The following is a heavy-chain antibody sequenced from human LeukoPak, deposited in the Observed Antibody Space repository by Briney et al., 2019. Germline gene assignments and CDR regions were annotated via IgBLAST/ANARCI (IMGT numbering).Heavy chain of an antibody. CDR2: IYYSEST. CDR3: ARGPRRGIAAAGAFY. V-gene: IGHV4-39*07. Sequence: SETLSLTCTVSGGSISSSSYYWGWIRQPPGKGLEWIGSIYYSESTYYNPSLKSRVTISVDTSKNQFSLKLSSVTAADTAVYYCARGPRRGIAAAGAFYWGQGTLVTVSS. D-gene: IGHD6-13*01. J-gene: IGHJ4*02. CDR1: GGSISSSSYY.